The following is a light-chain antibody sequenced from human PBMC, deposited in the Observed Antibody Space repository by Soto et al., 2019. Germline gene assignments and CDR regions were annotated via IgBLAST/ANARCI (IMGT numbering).Light chain of an antibody. Sequence: QSVLTQPPSASGSPGQSVTISCTGTSSDVGLYDYVSWYQQHPGKVPKPLIYEVTQRPSGVPDRFSGSKSGNTASLTVSGLQAEDEADYYCSSYGGNSNYVFGTGTKVTVL. CDR2: EVT. CDR3: SSYGGNSNYV. J-gene: IGLJ1*01. V-gene: IGLV2-8*01. CDR1: SSDVGLYDY.